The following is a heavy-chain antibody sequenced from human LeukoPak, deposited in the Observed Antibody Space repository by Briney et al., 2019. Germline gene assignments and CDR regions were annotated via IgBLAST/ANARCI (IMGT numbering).Heavy chain of an antibody. CDR1: GFTFSSYA. CDR3: AKVKWNTGKIFFDY. V-gene: IGHV3-23*01. Sequence: PGGSLRLSCAASGFTFSSYAISWVRQAPGKGLEWVSAISGSGGSTYCADSVKGRFTISRDNPKNTLYLQINSLRAEDTAVYYCAKVKWNTGKIFFDYWGQGTLVTVSS. J-gene: IGHJ4*02. D-gene: IGHD5-18*01. CDR2: ISGSGGST.